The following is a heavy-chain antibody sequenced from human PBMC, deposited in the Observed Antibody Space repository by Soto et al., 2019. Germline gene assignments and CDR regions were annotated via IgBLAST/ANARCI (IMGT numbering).Heavy chain of an antibody. CDR1: AISFNTYG. CDR2: VTVTGGST. D-gene: IGHD1-1*01. V-gene: IGHV3-23*01. Sequence: GGSLRFAGAAWAISFNTYGVTWVRQAPGKGLEWVSTVTVTGGSTYYADSVKGRFTISRDRSNYTVSLLLNSLRVEDTAIYYCAVQRSPEGWFDPWGQGT. J-gene: IGHJ5*02. CDR3: AVQRSPEGWFDP.